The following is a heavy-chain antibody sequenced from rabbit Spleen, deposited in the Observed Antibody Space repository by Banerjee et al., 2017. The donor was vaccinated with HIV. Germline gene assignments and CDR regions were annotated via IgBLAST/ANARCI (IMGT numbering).Heavy chain of an antibody. CDR2: IDPVFGST. Sequence: QLEESGGGLVQPGGSLKLSCKASGFDFSGYYMTWVRQAPGKGLEWIGYIDPVFGSTYYAIWVNGRFTISSHNAQNTVDLQMNSLTAADTATYFCARWDSYDDYGDSYYFNLWGPGTLVTVS. J-gene: IGHJ4*01. V-gene: IGHV1S7*01. D-gene: IGHD2-1*01. CDR1: GFDFSGYY. CDR3: ARWDSYDDYGDSYYFNL.